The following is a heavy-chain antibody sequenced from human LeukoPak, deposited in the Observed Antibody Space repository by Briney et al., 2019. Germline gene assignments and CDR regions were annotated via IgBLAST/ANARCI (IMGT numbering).Heavy chain of an antibody. D-gene: IGHD3-22*01. CDR3: ARDPSSGYYYYFDY. CDR2: MSYDGSNK. V-gene: IGHV3-30-3*01. CDR1: GFTFSSYA. J-gene: IGHJ4*02. Sequence: GGSLRLSCAASGFTFSSYAMHWVRQAPGKGLEWVAVMSYDGSNKYYADSVKGRFTISRDSSKNTLYLQMNSLRAEDTAVYYCARDPSSGYYYYFDYWGQGTLVTVSS.